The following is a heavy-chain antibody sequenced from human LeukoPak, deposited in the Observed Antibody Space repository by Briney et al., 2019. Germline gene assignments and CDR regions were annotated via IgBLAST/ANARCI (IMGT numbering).Heavy chain of an antibody. V-gene: IGHV3-48*03. D-gene: IGHD2-21*02. CDR3: AREEINCGGDCHLY. CDR1: GLTFISYE. CDR2: IDSSEGNL. Sequence: PGGSLRLSFLALGLTFISYEMNWVGQAPGKGLEWGSYIDSSEGNLYYAHFVKVRFTIARDNDKNSLYLQMTSLGAEDRAVYYCAREEINCGGDCHLYWGQGTLVTVSS. J-gene: IGHJ4*02.